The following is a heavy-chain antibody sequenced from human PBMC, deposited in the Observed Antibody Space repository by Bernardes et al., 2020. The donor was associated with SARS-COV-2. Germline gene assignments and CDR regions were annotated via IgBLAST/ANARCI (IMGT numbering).Heavy chain of an antibody. Sequence: ASVKVSCKASGYTFTSYGISWVRQAPGQGLEWMGWISAYNGNTNYAQKLQGRVTMTTDTSTSTAYMELRSLRSDDTAVYYCATVLTGYFWFDPWGQGTLVTVSS. CDR3: ATVLTGYFWFDP. V-gene: IGHV1-18*01. CDR2: ISAYNGNT. CDR1: GYTFTSYG. J-gene: IGHJ5*02. D-gene: IGHD3-9*01.